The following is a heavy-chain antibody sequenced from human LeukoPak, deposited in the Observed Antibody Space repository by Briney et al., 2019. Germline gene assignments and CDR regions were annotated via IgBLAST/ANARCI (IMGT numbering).Heavy chain of an antibody. CDR3: ARDSSHWYFGL. CDR2: IYYSGST. CDR1: VVSPTSYY. J-gene: IGHJ2*01. D-gene: IGHD6-6*01. V-gene: IGHV4-59*12. Sequence: TLSPTRAVSVVSPTSYYTSWVRHPPRKGLEWIGYIYYSGSTNYNPSLKSRVTISVDTYKNQCSLKLSSVTAADTAVYYCARDSSHWYFGLWGRGSLVTVSS.